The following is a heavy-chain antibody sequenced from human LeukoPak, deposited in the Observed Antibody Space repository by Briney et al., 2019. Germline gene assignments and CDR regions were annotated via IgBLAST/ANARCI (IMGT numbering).Heavy chain of an antibody. J-gene: IGHJ4*02. Sequence: GGSLRLSCAASGFTLSSDAMSWVPHAPREGVEWGSAISGSVGSPYYADSVKSRFTISRDNSKNPLYLQMNSLRAEDTAVYYCATLGQRYCSGGSCYTSGSSDYWGQGTLVTVSS. CDR3: ATLGQRYCSGGSCYTSGSSDY. CDR1: GFTLSSDA. D-gene: IGHD2-15*01. V-gene: IGHV3-23*01. CDR2: ISGSVGSP.